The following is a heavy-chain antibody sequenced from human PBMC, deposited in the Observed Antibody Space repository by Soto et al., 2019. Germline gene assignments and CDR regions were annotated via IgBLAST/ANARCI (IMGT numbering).Heavy chain of an antibody. Sequence: SETLSLTCAVYGGSFSGYYWSWIRQPPGKGLEWIGEINHSGSTNYNPSLKSRVTISVXXXXXXFXLXLSXXPAADTAVYYCASRDPGTSVDYWGQGTLVTVS. J-gene: IGHJ4*02. D-gene: IGHD1-7*01. CDR2: INHSGST. V-gene: IGHV4-34*01. CDR3: ASRDPGTSVDY. CDR1: GGSFSGYY.